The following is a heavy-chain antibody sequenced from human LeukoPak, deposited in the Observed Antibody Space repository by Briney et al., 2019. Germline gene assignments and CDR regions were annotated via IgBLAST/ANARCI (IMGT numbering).Heavy chain of an antibody. CDR3: ATQDGYDNSGDYGY. J-gene: IGHJ4*02. V-gene: IGHV3-30*03. D-gene: IGHD3-22*01. CDR1: GFSFSNFG. CDR2: ISYDGSNK. Sequence: PGGSLRLSCAASGFSFSNFGMHWVRQAPGKGLEWVAVISYDGSNKYFADSVKGRFTISRDNSKNTLYLQMNSLRAEDTAVYYCATQDGYDNSGDYGYWGQGTLVTVSS.